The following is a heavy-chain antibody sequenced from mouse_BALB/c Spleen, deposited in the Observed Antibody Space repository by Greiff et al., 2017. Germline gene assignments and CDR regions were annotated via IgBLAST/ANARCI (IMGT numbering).Heavy chain of an antibody. CDR3: ARYGKDYAMDY. Sequence: QVQLQQSGPGLVAPSQSLSITCTVSGFSLTGYGVNWVRQPPGKGLEWLGMIWGDGSTDYNSALKSRLSISKDNSKSQVFLKMNSLQANDTAIYYCARYGKDYAMDYWGQGTSVTVSS. V-gene: IGHV2-6-7*01. CDR2: IWGDGST. CDR1: GFSLTGYG. J-gene: IGHJ4*01. D-gene: IGHD2-10*02.